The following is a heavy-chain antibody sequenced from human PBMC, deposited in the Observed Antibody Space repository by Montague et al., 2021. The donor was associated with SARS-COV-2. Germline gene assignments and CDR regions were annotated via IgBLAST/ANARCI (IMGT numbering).Heavy chain of an antibody. V-gene: IGHV6-1*01. Sequence: CAISGDSVSSNSDAGSWSRQSPSRGLEGLGRTYYRSKWYSDYAPXVRGRLTVNPDASKNEFSLELNYVTPEDTAVYYCVRYSGWFYFDFWGQGTLVTVS. D-gene: IGHD6-19*01. CDR2: TYYRSKWYS. J-gene: IGHJ4*02. CDR1: GDSVSSNSDA. CDR3: VRYSGWFYFDF.